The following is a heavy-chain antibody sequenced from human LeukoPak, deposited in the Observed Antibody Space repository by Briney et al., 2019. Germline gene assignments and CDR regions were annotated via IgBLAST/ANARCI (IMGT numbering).Heavy chain of an antibody. J-gene: IGHJ4*02. CDR3: AKDLLAVAGTTFDY. Sequence: SGSGGSTYYADSVKGRFTISRDNSKNTLYLQMNSLRAEDTAVYYCAKDLLAVAGTTFDYWGQGTLVTVSS. D-gene: IGHD6-19*01. CDR2: SGSGGST. V-gene: IGHV3-23*01.